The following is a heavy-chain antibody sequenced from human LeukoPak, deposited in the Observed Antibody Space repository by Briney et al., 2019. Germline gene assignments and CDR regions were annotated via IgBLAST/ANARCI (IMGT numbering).Heavy chain of an antibody. CDR1: GYSISSGYY. D-gene: IGHD3-22*01. Sequence: SETLSLTCTVSGYSISSGYYWGWIRQPPGKGLEWIGSIYHSGSTYYNPSLKSRVTISVDTSKNQFTLKLSSVTAADTAVYYCARPADSSGYFHDAFDIWGQGTMVTVSS. V-gene: IGHV4-38-2*02. CDR3: ARPADSSGYFHDAFDI. J-gene: IGHJ3*02. CDR2: IYHSGST.